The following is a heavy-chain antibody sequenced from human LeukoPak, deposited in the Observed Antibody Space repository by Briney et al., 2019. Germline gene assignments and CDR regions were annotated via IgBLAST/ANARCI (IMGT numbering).Heavy chain of an antibody. J-gene: IGHJ4*02. D-gene: IGHD1-26*01. CDR2: ISSSSSTI. Sequence: PGGSLRLSCAASGFTFSSYSMNWVRQARGKGLEWVSYISSSSSTIYYADSVKGRFTISRDNAKNSLYLQMNSLRAEDTAVYYCARETSGSYYPVDYWGQGTLVTVSS. CDR1: GFTFSSYS. V-gene: IGHV3-48*01. CDR3: ARETSGSYYPVDY.